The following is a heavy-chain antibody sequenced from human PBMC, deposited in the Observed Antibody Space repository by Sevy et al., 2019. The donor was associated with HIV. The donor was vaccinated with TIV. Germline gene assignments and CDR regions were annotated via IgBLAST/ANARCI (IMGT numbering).Heavy chain of an antibody. D-gene: IGHD2-15*01. CDR1: GFTFSTYA. Sequence: GGSLRLSCATSGFTFSTYAMSWVRQAPGKGLEWVSAMSGSGGSIYYADSLKGRFTIFRDNSKHTLSLQMNNLRAADTAVYYCAKGDRSFYGLDVWGQGTTVTVSS. J-gene: IGHJ6*02. CDR3: AKGDRSFYGLDV. V-gene: IGHV3-23*01. CDR2: MSGSGGSI.